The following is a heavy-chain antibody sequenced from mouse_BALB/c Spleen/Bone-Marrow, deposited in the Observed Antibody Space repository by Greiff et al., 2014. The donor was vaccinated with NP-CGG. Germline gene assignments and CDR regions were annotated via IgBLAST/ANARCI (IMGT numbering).Heavy chain of an antibody. CDR3: ASYYYDSSSFAY. V-gene: IGHV14-3*02. D-gene: IGHD1-1*01. J-gene: IGHJ3*01. CDR2: IDPANGNP. Sequence: VQLQQSXAELVKPGASVKLSCTASGFNFKDTYMHWVKQRPEQGLEWIGWIDPANGNPKHDPKFKGNATITADTTSNTASLQLSSLTSEDAAVYYCASYYYDSSSFAYWGQGTLVTVSA. CDR1: GFNFKDTY.